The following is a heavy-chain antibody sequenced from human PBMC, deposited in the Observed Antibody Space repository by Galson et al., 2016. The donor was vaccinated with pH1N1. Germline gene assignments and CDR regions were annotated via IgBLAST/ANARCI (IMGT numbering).Heavy chain of an antibody. D-gene: IGHD6-6*01. CDR1: GGSISSYY. CDR2: IYYSGST. J-gene: IGHJ5*02. V-gene: IGHV4-59*01. Sequence: ETLSLTCTVSGGSISSYYWSWIRQPPGKGLEWIGYIYYSGSTNYNPSLKSRVTISVDTSKNQFSLILTSVTAADTAVYYCARAMTYRSSSARLGGFDPWGQGTLVTVSS. CDR3: ARAMTYRSSSARLGGFDP.